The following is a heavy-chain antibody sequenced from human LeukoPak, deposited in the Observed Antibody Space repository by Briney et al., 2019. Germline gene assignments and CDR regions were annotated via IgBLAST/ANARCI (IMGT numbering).Heavy chain of an antibody. CDR1: GYTFTSYA. J-gene: IGHJ6*02. D-gene: IGHD1-26*01. CDR3: ARDDESCYGMDV. V-gene: IGHV1-3*01. Sequence: GASVKVSCKASGYTFTSYAMHWVRQAPGQRLEWMGWINAGNGNTKYSQKFQGRVTITRDTSASTAYMELSSLRSEDTAVYYCARDDESCYGMDVWGQGTTVTVSS. CDR2: INAGNGNT.